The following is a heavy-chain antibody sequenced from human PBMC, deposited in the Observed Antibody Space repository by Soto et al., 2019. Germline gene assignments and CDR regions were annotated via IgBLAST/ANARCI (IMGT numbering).Heavy chain of an antibody. CDR1: GFTFSSYW. V-gene: IGHV3-7*01. CDR2: IKQDGSEK. Sequence: GGSLRLSCAASGFTFSSYWMSWVRQAPGKGLEWVANIKQDGSEKYYVDSVKGRFTISRDNAKNSLYLQMNSLRAEDTAVYYCARDRVLWFGEAYYYYYMDVWGKGTTVTVSS. D-gene: IGHD3-10*01. CDR3: ARDRVLWFGEAYYYYYMDV. J-gene: IGHJ6*03.